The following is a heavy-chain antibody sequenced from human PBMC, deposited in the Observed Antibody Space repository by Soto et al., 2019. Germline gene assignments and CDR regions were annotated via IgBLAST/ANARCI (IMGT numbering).Heavy chain of an antibody. J-gene: IGHJ4*02. D-gene: IGHD2-15*01. CDR3: ATVVEAATRHTDFDS. CDR2: IYYDGST. CDR1: GGSINSNNYY. Sequence: SETLSLTCTVSGGSINSNNYYWAWIRQPPGKGLAWIASIYYDGSTYYNPSLKSRVTISIDTSKNQFSLRLRSVTAADTAIYYCATVVEAATRHTDFDSWGQGTLVTVSS. V-gene: IGHV4-39*01.